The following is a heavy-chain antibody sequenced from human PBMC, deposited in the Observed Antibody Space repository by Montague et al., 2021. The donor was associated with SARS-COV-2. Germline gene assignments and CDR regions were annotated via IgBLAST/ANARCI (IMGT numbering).Heavy chain of an antibody. D-gene: IGHD2-2*01. V-gene: IGHV4-34*01. Sequence: SETLSLTCAVYGGSFSGYYWSWIRQPPGKGLEWIGEIDHSGSTNYNPSLKSRVTMSVDTSKNQFSLKLSSVTAADTAVYYCTREGYQVLWSDYYYYGMDVWGQGTTVTVSS. J-gene: IGHJ6*02. CDR1: GGSFSGYY. CDR3: TREGYQVLWSDYYYYGMDV. CDR2: IDHSGST.